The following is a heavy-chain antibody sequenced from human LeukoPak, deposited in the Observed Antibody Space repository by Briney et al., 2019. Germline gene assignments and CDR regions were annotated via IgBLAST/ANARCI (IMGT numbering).Heavy chain of an antibody. Sequence: PGGSLRLSCAASGFTFNDYYVSWIRQAPGKGLEWVSYISTSGSTIYYADSVKGRFTISRDNAKNSLYLQMNSLRAEDTAVYYCARGVARSSKFHFSYYFDYWGQGTLVTVSS. CDR2: ISTSGSTI. CDR1: GFTFNDYY. CDR3: ARGVARSSKFHFSYYFDY. J-gene: IGHJ4*02. V-gene: IGHV3-11*04. D-gene: IGHD6-6*01.